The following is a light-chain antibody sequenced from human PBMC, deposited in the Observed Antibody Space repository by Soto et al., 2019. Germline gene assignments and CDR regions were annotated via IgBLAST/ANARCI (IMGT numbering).Light chain of an antibody. CDR2: SNN. CDR1: SSNIGSNT. J-gene: IGLJ2*01. V-gene: IGLV1-44*01. CDR3: AAWYDSLNGHVV. Sequence: QSVLTQPPSSSGTPGQRVTISCSGSSSNIGSNTVNWYQQLPGTAPKLLIYSNNKRPSGVPDRFSGSKSGTSASLAISGLQSEDEAYYYCAAWYDSLNGHVVFGGGTKLTVL.